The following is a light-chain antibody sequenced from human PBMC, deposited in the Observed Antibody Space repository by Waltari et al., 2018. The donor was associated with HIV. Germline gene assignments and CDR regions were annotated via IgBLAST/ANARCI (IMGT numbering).Light chain of an antibody. CDR2: GAS. V-gene: IGKV3-20*01. J-gene: IGKJ2*01. Sequence: EIVLTQSPGTLSLSPGERATLSCRASQSVSSTYLAWYQQRPGQAPRLLIYGASRRATGVPDRFSGSWSGTDFALAISRLEPEDFAVYYCQQYGSSPYTFGQGTKLQIK. CDR1: QSVSSTY. CDR3: QQYGSSPYT.